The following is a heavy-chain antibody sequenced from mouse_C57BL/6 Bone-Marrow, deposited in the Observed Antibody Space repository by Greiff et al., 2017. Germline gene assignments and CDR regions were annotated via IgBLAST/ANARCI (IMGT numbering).Heavy chain of an antibody. J-gene: IGHJ1*03. Sequence: QVQLQQPGAELVKPGASVKLSCKASGYTFTSYWMHWVKQRPGRGLEWIGRIDPNSGGTKYNEKFKSKATLTVDNTSTTAYMQRSSLTSEDSAVYYCARGDGSSYWYFDVWGTGTTVTVSS. CDR1: GYTFTSYW. CDR2: IDPNSGGT. D-gene: IGHD1-1*01. V-gene: IGHV1-72*01. CDR3: ARGDGSSYWYFDV.